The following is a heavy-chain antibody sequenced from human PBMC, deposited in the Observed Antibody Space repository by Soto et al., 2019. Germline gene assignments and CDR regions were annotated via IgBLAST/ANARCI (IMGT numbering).Heavy chain of an antibody. J-gene: IGHJ4*02. CDR1: GFIFSNCP. CDR3: ATPRGCSGLELDY. D-gene: IGHD6-19*01. CDR2: ILYDGSAK. Sequence: QVQLVESGGGVVQPGRSLRLSCAASGFIFSNCPIHWVRQAPGKGLEWVAFILYDGSAKFYPDSVKGRFTVSRDNSGTSVFLRMNSLTVESTAMYCWATPRGCSGLELDYWGQGDLVTVSS. V-gene: IGHV3-30-3*01.